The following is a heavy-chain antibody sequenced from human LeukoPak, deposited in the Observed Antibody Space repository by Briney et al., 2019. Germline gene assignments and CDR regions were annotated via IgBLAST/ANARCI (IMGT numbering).Heavy chain of an antibody. CDR2: INHSGST. Sequence: SETLSLTCAVYGGSFSGYYWSWIRQPPGKGLEWIGEINHSGSTNYNPSLKSRVTISVDTSKNQFSLKLSSVTAADTAVYYCARGHSGSYTDYWGQGTLVTVSS. D-gene: IGHD1-26*01. J-gene: IGHJ4*02. CDR3: ARGHSGSYTDY. V-gene: IGHV4-34*01. CDR1: GGSFSGYY.